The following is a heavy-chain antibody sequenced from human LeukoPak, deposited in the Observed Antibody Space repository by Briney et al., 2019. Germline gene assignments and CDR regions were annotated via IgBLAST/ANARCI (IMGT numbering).Heavy chain of an antibody. J-gene: IGHJ5*02. CDR1: GYTFTSYG. CDR2: ISAYNGNT. D-gene: IGHD2-8*01. Sequence: ASVEVSCKASGYTFTSYGISWVRQAPGQELEWMGWISAYNGNTNYAQKLQGRVTMTTDTSTSTAYMELRSLRSDDTAVYYCARARLMVYATFDPWGQGTLVTVSS. V-gene: IGHV1-18*01. CDR3: ARARLMVYATFDP.